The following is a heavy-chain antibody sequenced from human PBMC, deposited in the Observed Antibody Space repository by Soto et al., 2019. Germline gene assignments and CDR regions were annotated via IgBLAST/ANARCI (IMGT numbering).Heavy chain of an antibody. D-gene: IGHD4-4*01. CDR2: IYYGGST. CDR3: ATESYRNYFFY. V-gene: IGHV4-30-4*01. Sequence: QVQLHESGPGLVKPSQTLSLTCTVSGASITSGDYYWSWIRQSPGKGLEWIGYIYYGGSTFYNPSPNTRISISVDSSKNHCSLNLHSVTAADTAVYYCATESYRNYFFYWGRGTLVTVSS. J-gene: IGHJ1*01. CDR1: GASITSGDYY.